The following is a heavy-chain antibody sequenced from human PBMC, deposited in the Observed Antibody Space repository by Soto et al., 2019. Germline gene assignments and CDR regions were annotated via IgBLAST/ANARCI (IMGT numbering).Heavy chain of an antibody. Sequence: QLQLQESGPGLVKPSETLSLTCTVSGGSISSSSYYWGWIRQPPGKGLEWIGSIYYSGSTYYNPSLKSRVTISVDTSKNHFSLKLSSVTAADTAVYYCARHTGVAARLMVPVRSGWFDLWGRGTLVTVSS. J-gene: IGHJ2*01. D-gene: IGHD6-6*01. CDR3: ARHTGVAARLMVPVRSGWFDL. CDR2: IYYSGST. V-gene: IGHV4-39*01. CDR1: GGSISSSSYY.